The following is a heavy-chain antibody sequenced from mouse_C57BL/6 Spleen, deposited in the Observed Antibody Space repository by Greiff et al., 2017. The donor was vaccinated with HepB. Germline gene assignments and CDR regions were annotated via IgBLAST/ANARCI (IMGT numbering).Heavy chain of an antibody. CDR1: GYTFTSYW. CDR3: ARDYGSSYPYFDY. D-gene: IGHD1-1*01. J-gene: IGHJ2*01. CDR2: IDPSDSYT. Sequence: QVQLQQPGAELVMPGASVKLSCKASGYTFTSYWMHWVKQRPGQGLEWIGEIDPSDSYTNYNQKFQGKSTLTVDKSSSTAYMQLSSLTSEDSAVYYCARDYGSSYPYFDYWGQGTTLTVSS. V-gene: IGHV1-69*01.